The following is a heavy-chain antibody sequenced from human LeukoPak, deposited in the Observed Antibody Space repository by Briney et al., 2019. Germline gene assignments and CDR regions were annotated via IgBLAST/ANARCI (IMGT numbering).Heavy chain of an antibody. CDR1: GGSISSYY. CDR3: ARHVVGATRWFDP. D-gene: IGHD1-26*01. V-gene: IGHV4-4*09. Sequence: SETLSLTCTVSGGSISSYYWSWIRQPPGKGLEWIGYIYTSGSTNYNPSLKSRVTISVDTSKNQFSLKLSSVTAADTAMYYCARHVVGATRWFDPWGQGTLVTVSS. CDR2: IYTSGST. J-gene: IGHJ5*02.